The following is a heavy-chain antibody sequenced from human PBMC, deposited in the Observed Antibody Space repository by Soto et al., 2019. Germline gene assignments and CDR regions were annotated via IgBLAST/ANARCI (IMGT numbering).Heavy chain of an antibody. Sequence: SGPTLVNPTQTFTLTCTFSGFSLSTSGVGVGWIRQPPGKALEWLALIYWNDDKRYSPSLKSRLTITKDTSKNQVVLTMTNMDPVDTATYYCAHTYSGSLGGWFDPWGQGTLVTVSS. D-gene: IGHD1-26*01. J-gene: IGHJ5*02. V-gene: IGHV2-5*01. CDR2: IYWNDDK. CDR1: GFSLSTSGVG. CDR3: AHTYSGSLGGWFDP.